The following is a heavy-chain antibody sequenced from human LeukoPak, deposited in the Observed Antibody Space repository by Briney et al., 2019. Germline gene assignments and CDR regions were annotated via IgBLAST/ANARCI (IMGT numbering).Heavy chain of an antibody. CDR3: ARDRPRYSSSWLPSEY. J-gene: IGHJ4*02. V-gene: IGHV4-59*12. Sequence: PSETLSLTCFVSGGSIRNYYWSWIRQPPGKGLEWIGNIYYSGSTNYNPSLKSRLTISVDTSKNQFSLKLSSVTAADTAVYYCARDRPRYSSSWLPSEYWGQGTLVTVSS. D-gene: IGHD6-13*01. CDR1: GGSIRNYY. CDR2: IYYSGST.